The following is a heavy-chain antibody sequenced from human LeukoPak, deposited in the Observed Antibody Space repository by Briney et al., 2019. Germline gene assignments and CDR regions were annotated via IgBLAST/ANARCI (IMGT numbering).Heavy chain of an antibody. J-gene: IGHJ6*02. Sequence: SETLSLTCGVSGGSISSSNWWSWVRQPPGKGLEWIGEIYHSGNTNYNPSLTSRLTISVDKSKNQFSLKLSSVTAADTAVYYCGGSSGYYYNGLDVWGQGTTVTVSS. CDR3: GGSSGYYYNGLDV. D-gene: IGHD3-22*01. CDR2: IYHSGNT. V-gene: IGHV4-4*02. CDR1: GGSISSSNW.